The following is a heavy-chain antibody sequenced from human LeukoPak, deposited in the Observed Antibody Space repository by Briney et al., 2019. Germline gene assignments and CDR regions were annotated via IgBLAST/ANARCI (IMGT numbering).Heavy chain of an antibody. J-gene: IGHJ4*02. CDR2: ISSSGSTT. CDR1: GFTFSSYE. D-gene: IGHD5-12*01. V-gene: IGHV3-48*03. CDR3: ARGGGYSGYEVSVFDY. Sequence: PGGSLRLSCAASGFTFSSYEMNWVRQAPGKGLEWVSYISSSGSTTYYADSVKGRFTISRDNAKNSLYLQMNSLRAEDTAVYYCARGGGYSGYEVSVFDYWGQGTLVTVSS.